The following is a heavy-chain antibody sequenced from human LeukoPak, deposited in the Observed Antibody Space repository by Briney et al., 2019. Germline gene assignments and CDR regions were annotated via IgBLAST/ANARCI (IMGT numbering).Heavy chain of an antibody. D-gene: IGHD1-26*01. J-gene: IGHJ4*02. Sequence: ASVKVSCKASGYTFTDYYIHWVRQAPGQGLEWMGWINPNSGGTNYAQKFQGRVTMTRDTSISTAYMDLSRLRSDDTAVYYCARRIVGALYYFDYWAREPWSPSPQ. CDR3: ARRIVGALYYFDY. CDR1: GYTFTDYY. V-gene: IGHV1-2*02. CDR2: INPNSGGT.